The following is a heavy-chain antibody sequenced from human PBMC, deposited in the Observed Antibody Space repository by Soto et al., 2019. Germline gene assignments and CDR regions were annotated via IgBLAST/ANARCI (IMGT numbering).Heavy chain of an antibody. J-gene: IGHJ6*02. D-gene: IGHD2-21*02. CDR1: GFSLNTGGLG. CDR3: VHRRRGGACLRCYSSRYYYGMDV. Sequence: QITLKESGPTLVKPTQTLTLTCTFSGFSLNTGGLGVGWIRQPPGKALEWLALIYWDGDKRYIPSLQSRISITKDTSSDQLVLTMTNMEPVDTATYYCVHRRRGGACLRCYSSRYYYGMDVWGQGNTVTVSS. V-gene: IGHV2-5*02. CDR2: IYWDGDK.